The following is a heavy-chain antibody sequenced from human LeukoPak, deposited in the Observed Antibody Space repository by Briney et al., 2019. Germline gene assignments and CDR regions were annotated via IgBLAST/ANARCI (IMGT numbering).Heavy chain of an antibody. J-gene: IGHJ6*03. CDR3: ARGSNWNYDFYYYMDV. Sequence: SVKVSCKASGGTFSSYAISWVRQAPGQGLEWMGGIIPIFGTANYAQKFQGRVTITTDESTSTAYMELSSLRSEDTAVYYCARGSNWNYDFYYYMDVWGKGTTVTVSS. CDR2: IIPIFGTA. D-gene: IGHD1-1*01. CDR1: GGTFSSYA. V-gene: IGHV1-69*05.